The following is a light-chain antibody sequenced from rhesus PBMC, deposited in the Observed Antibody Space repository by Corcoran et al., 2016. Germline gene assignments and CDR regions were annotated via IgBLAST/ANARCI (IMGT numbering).Light chain of an antibody. CDR3: QQLDNSPLT. V-gene: IGKV1-69*01. J-gene: IGKJ4*01. CDR2: RAS. CDR1: QGITNW. Sequence: DIQMTQSPSSLSASVGDRVTITCRASQGITNWMAWYQQKTGKAPQLLIYRASNWETGVPSRFSGSGSWTGFTLTIISLQPDDFGTYYCQQLDNSPLTFGGGTKVELK.